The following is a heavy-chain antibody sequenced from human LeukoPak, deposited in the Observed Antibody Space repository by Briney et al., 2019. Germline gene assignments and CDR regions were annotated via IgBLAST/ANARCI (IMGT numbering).Heavy chain of an antibody. Sequence: GGSLRLSCAASGFTVSSNSMSWVRQAPGKGLEWVSVIYSGGRTYYADSVKGRFTISKDNSKNTLYLQMNSLRAEDTAVYYCARDRGYFYWGQGTLVTVSS. CDR3: ARDRGYFY. CDR1: GFTVSSNS. D-gene: IGHD5-18*01. V-gene: IGHV3-66*01. J-gene: IGHJ4*02. CDR2: IYSGGRT.